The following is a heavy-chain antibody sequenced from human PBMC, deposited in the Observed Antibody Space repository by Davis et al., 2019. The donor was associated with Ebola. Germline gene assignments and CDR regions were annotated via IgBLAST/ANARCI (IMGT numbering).Heavy chain of an antibody. J-gene: IGHJ3*02. CDR1: GYNFPSYA. Sequence: ASVKVSCKASGYNFPSYAIHWVRQAPGQRLQWMGWINPASGTNHAQNFQGRITLTRDTSISTAYMDLSWMTFDDTAVYYCARVRVPGGRGSLSAFDIWGQGTLVIVSS. V-gene: IGHV1-2*02. CDR2: INPASGT. CDR3: ARVRVPGGRGSLSAFDI. D-gene: IGHD2-8*02.